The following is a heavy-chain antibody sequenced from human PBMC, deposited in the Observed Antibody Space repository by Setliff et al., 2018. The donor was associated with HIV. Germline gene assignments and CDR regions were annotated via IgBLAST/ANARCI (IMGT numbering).Heavy chain of an antibody. V-gene: IGHV3-74*03. Sequence: GSLRLSCAASGFTFSSYSMNWVRQAPGKGLVWVSRINSDGTSTTYADSVKGRFTTSRDNAKSTLYLQMNSLRAEDTAVYYCARDLSYDYDRSSDTFDYWGQGTLVTVSS. CDR1: GFTFSSYS. CDR3: ARDLSYDYDRSSDTFDY. D-gene: IGHD3-22*01. J-gene: IGHJ4*02. CDR2: INSDGTST.